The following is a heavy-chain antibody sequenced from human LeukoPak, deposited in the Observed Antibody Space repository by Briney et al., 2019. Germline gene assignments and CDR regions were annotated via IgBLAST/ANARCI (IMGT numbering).Heavy chain of an antibody. CDR1: GGSISSSSYY. J-gene: IGHJ4*02. Sequence: PSETLSLTCTVSGGSISSSSYYWGWIRQPPGKGLEWIGSIYYSGSTYYNPSLKSRVTISVDTSKNQFSLKLSSVTAADTAGYYCARHLDTAMVTAGSDYWGQGTLVTVSS. D-gene: IGHD5-18*01. CDR3: ARHLDTAMVTAGSDY. V-gene: IGHV4-39*01. CDR2: IYYSGST.